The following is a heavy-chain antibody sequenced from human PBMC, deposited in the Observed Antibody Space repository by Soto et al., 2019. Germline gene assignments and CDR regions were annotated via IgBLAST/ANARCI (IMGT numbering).Heavy chain of an antibody. CDR3: ARDRTIAARHSSYYYYGMDV. V-gene: IGHV1-69*13. J-gene: IGHJ6*02. Sequence: SVKVSCKASGDTFSSYAISWVRQAPGQGLEWMGGIIPIFGTANYAQKFQGRVTITADESTSTAYMELSSLRSEDTAVYYCARDRTIAARHSSYYYYGMDVWGQGTTVTVSS. D-gene: IGHD6-6*01. CDR2: IIPIFGTA. CDR1: GDTFSSYA.